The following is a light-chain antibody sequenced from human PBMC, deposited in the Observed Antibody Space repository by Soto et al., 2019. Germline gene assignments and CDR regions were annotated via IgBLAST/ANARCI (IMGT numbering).Light chain of an antibody. CDR3: QQYGSSPPIT. J-gene: IGKJ5*01. Sequence: EIVLTQSPGTLFLSPGEGATLSCRASQSVSSSYLAWYQQKPGQAPRLLIYGASSRATGIPDRFSGSGSGTDFTLTISRLEPEDFAVYYCQQYGSSPPITFGQGTRLEI. CDR2: GAS. V-gene: IGKV3-20*01. CDR1: QSVSSSY.